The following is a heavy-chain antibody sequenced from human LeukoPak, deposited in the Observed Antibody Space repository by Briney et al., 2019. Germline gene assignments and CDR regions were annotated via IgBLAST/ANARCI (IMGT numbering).Heavy chain of an antibody. Sequence: GGSLRLSCTASGFTFSDYYMSWIRQAPGKGLEWVSYISSSGSAMYYADSVRGRFTISRDNAKNSLYLQMNSLRAEDTAVYYCARSARSEDYDFWSGYLANWGQGTLVTVSS. J-gene: IGHJ4*02. D-gene: IGHD3-3*01. V-gene: IGHV3-11*04. CDR1: GFTFSDYY. CDR2: ISSSGSAM. CDR3: ARSARSEDYDFWSGYLAN.